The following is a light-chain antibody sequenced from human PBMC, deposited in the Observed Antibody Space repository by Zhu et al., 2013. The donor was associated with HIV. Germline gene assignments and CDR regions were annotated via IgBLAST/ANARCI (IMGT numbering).Light chain of an antibody. Sequence: EILLTQSPATLSLSPGERATLSCRASQSVSSFLGWYQQKPGQAPRLLIYDTSNRATGIPARFSGSGSGTDFTLTISRLEPEDFAVYYCQQRSNWPRVTFGQGTKLEIK. CDR1: QSVSSF. CDR3: QQRSNWPRVT. J-gene: IGKJ2*01. V-gene: IGKV3-11*01. CDR2: DTS.